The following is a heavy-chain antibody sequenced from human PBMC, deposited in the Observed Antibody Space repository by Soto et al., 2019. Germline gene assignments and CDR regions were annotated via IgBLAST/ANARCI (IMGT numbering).Heavy chain of an antibody. CDR3: AIDYSGSGTYYF. V-gene: IGHV3-48*03. D-gene: IGHD3-10*01. CDR1: GITFSNYE. CDR2: ISSTGSTK. Sequence: GGSLRLSCAASGITFSNYEMNWVRQAPGKGLEWVSYISSTGSTKYYADSVKGRFTISRDNDKNSLYLEMKSLRAEDTAVYYCAIDYSGSGTYYFWGQGTLVTVSS. J-gene: IGHJ4*02.